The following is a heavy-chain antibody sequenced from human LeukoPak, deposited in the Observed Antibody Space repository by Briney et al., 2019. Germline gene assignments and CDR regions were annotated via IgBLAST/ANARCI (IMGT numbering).Heavy chain of an antibody. CDR3: ARGADTGSYGSLVYFDY. J-gene: IGHJ4*02. D-gene: IGHD3-16*01. Sequence: GASVKVSCKASGYTFTGYYMHWVRQAPGQGLEWMGLISAYSGYTNFAQKLQGRVTMTTDTSTSTAYMELRSLRSDDTAVYFCARGADTGSYGSLVYFDYWGQGTLVTVSS. V-gene: IGHV1-18*04. CDR1: GYTFTGYY. CDR2: ISAYSGYT.